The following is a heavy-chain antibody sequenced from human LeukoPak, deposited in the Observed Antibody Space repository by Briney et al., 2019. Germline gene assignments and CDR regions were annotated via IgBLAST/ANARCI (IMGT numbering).Heavy chain of an antibody. V-gene: IGHV3-30*18. CDR3: AKDLGDYDGNSDLNY. Sequence: SGRSLRLSCAASGFTFSNYGTHWVRQAPGKGLEWVAIISYDGSNKYYADSVKGRFTISRDNSKNTLYLQMNSLRAEDTAVYYCAKDLGDYDGNSDLNYWGQGTLVTVSS. J-gene: IGHJ4*02. CDR2: ISYDGSNK. D-gene: IGHD4-23*01. CDR1: GFTFSNYG.